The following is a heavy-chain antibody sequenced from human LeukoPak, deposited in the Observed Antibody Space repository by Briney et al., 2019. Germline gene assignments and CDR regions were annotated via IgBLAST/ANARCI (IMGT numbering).Heavy chain of an antibody. CDR2: ISWNSGYI. CDR1: GFTFDAYA. D-gene: IGHD6-19*01. CDR3: AKVRGTYSSGYYFDS. J-gene: IGHJ4*02. Sequence: GRSLRLSCAASGFTFDAYAMHWVRQAPGKSLEWLSIISWNSGYIDYADSVKGRFTISRDNAKNSLFLQMDSLRTEDTAFYYCAKVRGTYSSGYYFDSWGQGTLVTVSS. V-gene: IGHV3-9*01.